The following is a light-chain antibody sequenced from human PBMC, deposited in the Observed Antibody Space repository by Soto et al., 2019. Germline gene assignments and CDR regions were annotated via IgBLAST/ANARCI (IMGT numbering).Light chain of an antibody. CDR3: QTWGTGIWV. J-gene: IGLJ3*02. CDR2: LNSDGSH. CDR1: SGHSSNA. V-gene: IGLV4-69*01. Sequence: QPVLTQSPSASASPGASVKLTCTLSSGHSSNAIAWHQQQPEKGPRFLMKLNSDGSHNKGDGIPDRFSGSSSGAERYLTISSLQSEDEADYYCQTWGTGIWVFGGGTKVTVL.